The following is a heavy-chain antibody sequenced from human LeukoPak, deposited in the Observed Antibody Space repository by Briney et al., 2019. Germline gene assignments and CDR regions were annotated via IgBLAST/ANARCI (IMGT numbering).Heavy chain of an antibody. D-gene: IGHD3-22*01. CDR1: GYTFTSYD. V-gene: IGHV1-8*03. CDR2: MNPNSGNT. Sequence: ASVKVSCKASGYTFTSYDINWVRQATGQGLEWMGWMNPNSGNTGYAQKFQGRVTITRNTSISTAYMELSSLRSEDTAVYYCAREASMIVVVEFDYWGQGTLVTVSS. CDR3: AREASMIVVVEFDY. J-gene: IGHJ4*02.